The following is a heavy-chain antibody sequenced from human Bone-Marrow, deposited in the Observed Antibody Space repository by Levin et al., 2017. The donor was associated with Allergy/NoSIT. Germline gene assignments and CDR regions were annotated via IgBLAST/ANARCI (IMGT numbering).Heavy chain of an antibody. Sequence: SCAASGFTFSSYDMRWVRQAPGKGLEWVSVISGSSGSTYYADSVKGRFTISRDNSKNTLYLQMNSLRAEDTAVYYCATGYCTSTSCSLYLDYWGQGTLVTVSS. J-gene: IGHJ4*02. V-gene: IGHV3-23*01. CDR2: ISGSSGST. D-gene: IGHD2-2*01. CDR1: GFTFSSYD. CDR3: ATGYCTSTSCSLYLDY.